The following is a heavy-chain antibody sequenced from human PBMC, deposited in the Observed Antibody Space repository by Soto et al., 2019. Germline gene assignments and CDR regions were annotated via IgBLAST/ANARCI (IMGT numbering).Heavy chain of an antibody. D-gene: IGHD7-27*01. CDR1: GFTFSSYS. J-gene: IGHJ3*02. V-gene: IGHV3-48*04. CDR2: ISSSSSTI. Sequence: GGSLRLSCAASGFTFSSYSMNWVRQAPGKGLEWVSYISSSSSTIYYADSVKGRFTISRDNAKNSLYLQMNSLRAEDTAVYYCASVWGSGSFDIWGQGTMVTVSS. CDR3: ASVWGSGSFDI.